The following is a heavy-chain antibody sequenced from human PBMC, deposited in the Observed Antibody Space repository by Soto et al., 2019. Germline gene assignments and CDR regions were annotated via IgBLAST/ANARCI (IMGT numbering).Heavy chain of an antibody. V-gene: IGHV3-23*01. CDR3: AKNFHHERISYYRPGEYFQH. CDR2: ISDSGGSK. CDR1: GFTFSTFA. Sequence: PGGSLRLSCAASGFTFSTFAMSWVRQAPGKGLEWVSGISDSGGSKHYADSVKGRFTISRDNSKNMLFLQMNSLRAEDTAVYYCAKNFHHERISYYRPGEYFQHWGQGNTVTVSS. J-gene: IGHJ1*01. D-gene: IGHD3-10*01.